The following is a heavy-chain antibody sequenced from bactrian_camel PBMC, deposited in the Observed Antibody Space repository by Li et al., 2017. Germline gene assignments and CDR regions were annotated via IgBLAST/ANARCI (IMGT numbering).Heavy chain of an antibody. J-gene: IGHJ4*01. V-gene: IGHV3S7*01. Sequence: HVQLVESGGGLVQPGGSLRLSCVSGFAFTAFDIIWVRQAPGKALEWVSSIYADGTGSKYADFVKGRFTTSRDNAKNTVYLQMDSLKSEDMAVYYCATVRYTDSIGPEGPPTWGQGTQVTVS. CDR1: GFAFTAFD. CDR2: IYADGTGS. D-gene: IGHD4*01. CDR3: ATVRYTDSIGPEGPPT.